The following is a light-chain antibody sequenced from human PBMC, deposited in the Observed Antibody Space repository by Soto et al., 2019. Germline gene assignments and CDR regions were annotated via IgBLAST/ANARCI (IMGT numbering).Light chain of an antibody. CDR1: QRISSW. V-gene: IGKV1-5*03. J-gene: IGKJ1*01. CDR3: QQYNTYWT. Sequence: DLQMTQXPSTLSASVGERVTITCRASQRISSWLAWYQQKPGKAPKLLIYRASNLESGVPSRFSGSGSGTEFTLTISSLQPDDFATYYCQQYNTYWTFGQGTKVDIK. CDR2: RAS.